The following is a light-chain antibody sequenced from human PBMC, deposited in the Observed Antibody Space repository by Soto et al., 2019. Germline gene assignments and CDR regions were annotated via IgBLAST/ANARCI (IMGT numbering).Light chain of an antibody. CDR2: DAS. J-gene: IGKJ4*01. CDR3: QQYGSSVT. V-gene: IGKV3-20*01. Sequence: DIVLTQSPGTLSLSPGERATLSCRASQSVRSRYLAWYQQKAGQAPRLLIYDASRRATGIPDRFSGSGSGTDFSLTISRLEPEEFAVEYCQQYGSSVTFGGGTKVEIK. CDR1: QSVRSRY.